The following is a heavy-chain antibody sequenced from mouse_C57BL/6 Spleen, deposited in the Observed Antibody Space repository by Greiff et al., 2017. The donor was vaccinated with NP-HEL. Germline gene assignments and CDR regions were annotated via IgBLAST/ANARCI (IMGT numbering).Heavy chain of an antibody. CDR3: ARGDSNYCDY. V-gene: IGHV1-50*01. CDR1: GYTFTSYW. D-gene: IGHD2-5*01. J-gene: IGHJ2*01. CDR2: IDPSDSYT. Sequence: QVQLQQPGAELVKPGASVKLSCKASGYTFTSYWMQWVKQRPGQGLEWIGEIDPSDSYTNYNQKFKGKATLTVDTSSSTADMQLSSLTSEDSAVYYGARGDSNYCDYWGQGTTLTVSS.